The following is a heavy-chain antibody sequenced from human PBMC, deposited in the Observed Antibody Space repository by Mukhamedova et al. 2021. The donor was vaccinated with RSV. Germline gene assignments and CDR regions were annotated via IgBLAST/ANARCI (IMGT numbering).Heavy chain of an antibody. Sequence: GTANYAQKFQGRVTITAVESTSTAYMELSSLRSEDTAVYYCARPRITIFGTTGWFDPWGQGTLVTVSS. D-gene: IGHD3-3*01. J-gene: IGHJ5*02. V-gene: IGHV1-69*01. CDR3: ARPRITIFGTTGWFDP. CDR2: GTA.